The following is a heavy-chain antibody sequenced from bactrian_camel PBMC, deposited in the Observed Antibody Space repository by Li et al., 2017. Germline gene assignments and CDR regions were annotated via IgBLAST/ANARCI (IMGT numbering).Heavy chain of an antibody. CDR3: ATMSAGQFLS. V-gene: IGHV3S40*01. D-gene: IGHD1*01. J-gene: IGHJ6*01. CDR2: INSGGGST. Sequence: VQLVESGGGLVQPGGSLRLSCAASGFTFSSFAMTWVRQAPGKGLEWVSSINSGGGSTFYVDSVKGRFTIPRDNAANMVYLQMNNLKSSDSALYYCATMSAGQFLSWGQGTQVTVS. CDR1: GFTFSSFA.